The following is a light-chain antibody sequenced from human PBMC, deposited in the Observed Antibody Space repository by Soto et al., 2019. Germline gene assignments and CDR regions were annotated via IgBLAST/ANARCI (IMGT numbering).Light chain of an antibody. CDR1: QSVSSNY. Sequence: PGERVALSCKASQSVSSNYLAWYQQKPGQAPRLLIYGASSRATGIPDRFSGSGSGTDFTLTISRLEPEDFAVYYCQQYGSSSITFGQGTRLEIK. J-gene: IGKJ5*01. V-gene: IGKV3-20*01. CDR2: GAS. CDR3: QQYGSSSIT.